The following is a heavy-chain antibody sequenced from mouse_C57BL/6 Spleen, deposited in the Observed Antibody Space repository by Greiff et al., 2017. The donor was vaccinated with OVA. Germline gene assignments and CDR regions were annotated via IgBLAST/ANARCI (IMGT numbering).Heavy chain of an antibody. J-gene: IGHJ4*01. CDR3: ARRRGPYYSMDY. V-gene: IGHV5-17*01. Sequence: DVMLVESGGGLVKPGGSLKLSCAASGFTFSDYGMHWVRQAPEKGLEWVAYISSGSSTIYYADTVKGRFTFSRDNAKNTLFLQMSSLRSEDTAMYYCARRRGPYYSMDYWGQGTSVTVSA. CDR2: ISSGSSTI. CDR1: GFTFSDYG.